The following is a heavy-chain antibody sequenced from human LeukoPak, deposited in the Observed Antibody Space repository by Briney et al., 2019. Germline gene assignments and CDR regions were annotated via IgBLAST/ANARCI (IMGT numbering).Heavy chain of an antibody. CDR3: ARVRGDAAYYYDSSGRSPGFWYFDL. D-gene: IGHD3-22*01. V-gene: IGHV3-30*03. Sequence: GGSLRLSCAASGFTFSSYGMHWVRQAPGKGLEWVAVISYDGSNKYYADSVKGRFTISRDNSKNTLYLQMNSLRAEDTAVYYCARVRGDAAYYYDSSGRSPGFWYFDLWGRGTLVTVSS. CDR2: ISYDGSNK. J-gene: IGHJ2*01. CDR1: GFTFSSYG.